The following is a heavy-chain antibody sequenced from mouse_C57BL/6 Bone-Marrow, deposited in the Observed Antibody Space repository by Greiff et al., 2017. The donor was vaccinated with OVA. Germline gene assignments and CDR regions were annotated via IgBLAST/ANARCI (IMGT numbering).Heavy chain of an antibody. J-gene: IGHJ3*01. V-gene: IGHV7-3*01. CDR1: GFTFTDYY. CDR3: ARGLAWFAY. CDR2: IRNKANGYTT. Sequence: DVMLVESGGGLVQPGGSLSLSCAASGFTFTDYYMSWVRQPPGKALEWLGFIRNKANGYTTEYSASVKGRFTISRDNSPSILYLQMNALRAEDSATYYCARGLAWFAYWGQGTLVTVSA.